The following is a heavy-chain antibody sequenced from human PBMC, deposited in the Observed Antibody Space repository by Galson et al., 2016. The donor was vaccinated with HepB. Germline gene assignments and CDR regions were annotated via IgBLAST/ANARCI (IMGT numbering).Heavy chain of an antibody. D-gene: IGHD1-26*01. CDR3: ARGEYHYYSLDV. CDR1: GYTFTSYY. Sequence: SVKVSCKASGYTFTSYYIHWARQAPGQGLEWMARINPGGHSTTYAQKFQGRVPVTRDKSTTTVYFDLSSLRSEDTAVYYCARGEYHYYSLDVWGRGTTVTVSS. CDR2: INPGGHST. J-gene: IGHJ6*02. V-gene: IGHV1-46*01.